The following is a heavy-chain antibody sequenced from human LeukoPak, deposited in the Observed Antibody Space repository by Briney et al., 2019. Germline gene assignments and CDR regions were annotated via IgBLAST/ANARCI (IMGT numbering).Heavy chain of an antibody. J-gene: IGHJ4*02. CDR3: AIDPNWGTHS. V-gene: IGHV3-23*01. D-gene: IGHD7-27*01. CDR1: GFTFSSYA. CDR2: IGSSGGGI. Sequence: GGSLRLSCAASGFTFSSYAMSWVRQAPGKGLEWVSIIGSSGGGIHYADSVKGRFTISRDNSKNAFYLQMNSLRVEDTAVYYCAIDPNWGTHSWGQGVLVTVSS.